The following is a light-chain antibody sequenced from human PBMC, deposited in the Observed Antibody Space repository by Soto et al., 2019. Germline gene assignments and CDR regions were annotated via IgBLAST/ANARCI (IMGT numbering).Light chain of an antibody. Sequence: EIVLTRSPATLSLSPGERATLSCRASQSVSSYLAWYQQKPVQAPRLLIYDASNRATGIPARFSGSGSGTDFTLTISSLEPEDFAVYYCQQRSTCPLTLGGGTKVEIK. CDR2: DAS. CDR1: QSVSSY. CDR3: QQRSTCPLT. V-gene: IGKV3-11*01. J-gene: IGKJ4*01.